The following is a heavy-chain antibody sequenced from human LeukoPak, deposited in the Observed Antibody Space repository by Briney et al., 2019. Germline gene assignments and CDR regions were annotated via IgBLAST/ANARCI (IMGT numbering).Heavy chain of an antibody. CDR1: GYTLTELS. V-gene: IGHV1-24*01. CDR3: AGDGYNSRRFFDY. J-gene: IGHJ4*02. D-gene: IGHD5-24*01. CDR2: FDPEDGET. Sequence: ASVKVSCKVSGYTLTELSMHCVRQAPGKGLEWMGGFDPEDGETIYAQKFQGRVTMTEDTSTDTAYMELSSLRSEDTAVYCCAGDGYNSRRFFDYWGQGTLVPVSS.